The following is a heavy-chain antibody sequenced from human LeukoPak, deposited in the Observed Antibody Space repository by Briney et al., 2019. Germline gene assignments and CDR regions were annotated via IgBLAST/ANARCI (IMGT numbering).Heavy chain of an antibody. D-gene: IGHD6-13*01. J-gene: IGHJ4*02. CDR2: ISGSGGST. CDR1: GFTFSSYA. Sequence: VGSLRLSCAASGFTFSSYAMSWVRQAPGKGLEWVSAISGSGGSTYYADSVKGRFTISRDNAKNSLYLQMNSLRAEDTAVYYCARRMSAGGYWGQGTLVTVSS. V-gene: IGHV3-23*01. CDR3: ARRMSAGGY.